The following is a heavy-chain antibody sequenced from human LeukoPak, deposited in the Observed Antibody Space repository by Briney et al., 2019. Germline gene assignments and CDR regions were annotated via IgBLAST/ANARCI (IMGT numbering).Heavy chain of an antibody. CDR1: GFIFDDHG. CDR2: ISGSGGST. CDR3: AKGLGRGRLLNYGLSGSPVAY. D-gene: IGHD3-10*01. Sequence: GGSLRLSCAASGFIFDDHGMSWVRQAPGKGLEWVSAISGSGGSTYYADSVKGRFTISRDNSKNTLYLQMNSLRAEDTAVYYCAKGLGRGRLLNYGLSGSPVAYWGQGTLVTVSS. V-gene: IGHV3-23*01. J-gene: IGHJ4*02.